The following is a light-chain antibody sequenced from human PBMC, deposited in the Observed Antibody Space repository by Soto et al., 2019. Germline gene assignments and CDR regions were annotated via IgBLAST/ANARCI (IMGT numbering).Light chain of an antibody. V-gene: IGKV3-15*01. CDR2: GAS. CDR1: QRVSSK. CDR3: QQYNNWPGT. Sequence: EIVLTQSPGTLSVSPGERATLSCRASQRVSSKLAWYQQKPGQAPRLLFYGASTGATGIPAMFSGSGSETEFTLSISSLQSEDFAVYYCQQYNNWPGTFGQGTKVEIK. J-gene: IGKJ1*01.